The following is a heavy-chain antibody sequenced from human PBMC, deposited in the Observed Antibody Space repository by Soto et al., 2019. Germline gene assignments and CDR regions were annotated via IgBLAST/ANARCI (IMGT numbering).Heavy chain of an antibody. J-gene: IGHJ4*02. D-gene: IGHD5-18*01. CDR2: IYYSGST. V-gene: IGHV4-59*01. CDR3: ARGPSPGDTKHYFDY. CDR1: GGSISSYY. Sequence: SETLSLTCSVSGGSISSYYWSWIRQPPGKGLEWIGYIYYSGSTNYNPSLKSRVTISVDTSKNQFSLKLSSVTAADTAVYSCARGPSPGDTKHYFDYGGQGPLVTVPS.